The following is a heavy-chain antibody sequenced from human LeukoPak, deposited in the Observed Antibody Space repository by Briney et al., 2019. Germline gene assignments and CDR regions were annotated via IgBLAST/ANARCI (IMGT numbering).Heavy chain of an antibody. D-gene: IGHD2/OR15-2a*01. CDR3: AREKEYSGNYFYYGMDV. CDR2: ISSNGKYI. Sequence: GGSLRLSCTASGFTFSNYSMNWVRQAPGKGLEWVSTISSNGKYIYYADSVRGRFTISRDNADNSLYLQMNSLRAEDTAVYYCAREKEYSGNYFYYGMDVWGQGTTVTVSS. CDR1: GFTFSNYS. V-gene: IGHV3-21*01. J-gene: IGHJ6*02.